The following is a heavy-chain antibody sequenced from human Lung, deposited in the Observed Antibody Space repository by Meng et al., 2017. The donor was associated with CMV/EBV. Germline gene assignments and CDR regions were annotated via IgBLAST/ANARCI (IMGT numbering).Heavy chain of an antibody. CDR1: GYSFTSYW. CDR2: IYPGDSDT. J-gene: IGHJ3*02. Sequence: XVSXKGSGYSFTSYWIGWVRQMPGKGLEWMGIIYPGDSDTRYSPSFQGQVTISADKSISTAYLQWSSLKASDTAMYYCARQIGNAAHDAFDIWGQGPMVTFSS. V-gene: IGHV5-51*01. D-gene: IGHD2-15*01. CDR3: ARQIGNAAHDAFDI.